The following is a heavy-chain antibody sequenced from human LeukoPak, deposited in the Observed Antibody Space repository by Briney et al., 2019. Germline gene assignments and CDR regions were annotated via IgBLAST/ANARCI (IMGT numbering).Heavy chain of an antibody. CDR3: ARDSNFYDVSHDKAEDF. J-gene: IGHJ4*02. Sequence: SQTLSLTCTVTGDSLSRGTYYWTWVRQPAGKGLEWIGRVFRCGSAFYNPSLKSRVTISVDTSNNQFSLHLRSVTAADTAVYYCARDSNFYDVSHDKAEDFWGQGTLVTVSS. CDR2: VFRCGSA. V-gene: IGHV4-61*02. D-gene: IGHD3-22*01. CDR1: GDSLSRGTYY.